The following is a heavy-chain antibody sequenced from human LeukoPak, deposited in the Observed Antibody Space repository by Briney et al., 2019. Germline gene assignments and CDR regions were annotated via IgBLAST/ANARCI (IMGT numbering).Heavy chain of an antibody. V-gene: IGHV3-7*01. CDR3: ARDGGIIRFGGQDV. CDR1: GFTFSSYW. Sequence: PGGSLTLSCAASGFTFSSYWMSWVRQAPGKGLEWVANMNRDGSEKNYVDSIKGRFTISRDNAANSLYLQMNSLRVEDTAVYYCARDGGIIRFGGQDVWGQGTTVTVSS. J-gene: IGHJ6*02. CDR2: MNRDGSEK. D-gene: IGHD3-16*01.